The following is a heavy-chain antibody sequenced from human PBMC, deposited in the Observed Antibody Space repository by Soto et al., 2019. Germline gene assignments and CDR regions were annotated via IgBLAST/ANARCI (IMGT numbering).Heavy chain of an antibody. D-gene: IGHD2-2*01. J-gene: IGHJ3*02. V-gene: IGHV3-21*01. CDR2: ISSSSYI. CDR1: GFTFSSYS. Sequence: GGSLRLSCAASGFTFSSYSMNWVRQAPGKGLEWVSSISSSSYIYYADSVKGRFTISRDNAKNSLYLQMNSLRAEDTAVYYCAVVRTTHDAFDIWGQGTMVTVSS. CDR3: AVVRTTHDAFDI.